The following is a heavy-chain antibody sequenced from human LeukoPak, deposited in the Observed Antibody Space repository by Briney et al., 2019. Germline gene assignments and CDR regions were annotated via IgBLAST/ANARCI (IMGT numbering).Heavy chain of an antibody. J-gene: IGHJ4*02. V-gene: IGHV3-23*01. CDR1: GFTFSSYA. Sequence: GGSLRLSCAASGFTFSSYAMSWVRQAPGKGLEWVSVISGSGGTTYYADSVKGRFTISRDNSNNTLYLQMNSLRAEDTAVYYCAKGSHYHASGSRLDYWGQGTLITLSS. D-gene: IGHD3-10*01. CDR3: AKGSHYHASGSRLDY. CDR2: ISGSGGTT.